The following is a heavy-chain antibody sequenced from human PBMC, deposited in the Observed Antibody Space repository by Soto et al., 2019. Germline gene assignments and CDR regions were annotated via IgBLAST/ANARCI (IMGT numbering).Heavy chain of an antibody. Sequence: GESLKISCKGSGYSFTSYWISWVRQMPGKGLEWMGRIDPSDSYTNYSPSFQGHVTISADKSISTAYLQWSSLKASDTAMYYCARYGHSSSSNYYYGMDVWGQGTTVTRLL. J-gene: IGHJ6*02. CDR3: ARYGHSSSSNYYYGMDV. V-gene: IGHV5-10-1*01. CDR2: IDPSDSYT. CDR1: GYSFTSYW. D-gene: IGHD6-6*01.